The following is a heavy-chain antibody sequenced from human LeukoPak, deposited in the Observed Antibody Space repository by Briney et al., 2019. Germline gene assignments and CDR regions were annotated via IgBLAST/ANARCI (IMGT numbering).Heavy chain of an antibody. CDR3: ATLSRGHGFDI. V-gene: IGHV1-69*05. CDR2: FIPILRTP. CDR1: GGIDSSFA. Sequence: SVKVSFKISGGIDSSFALSWMRQAPAQGPEWMGGFIPILRTPKNAQKFQGRVTITTHESTDTFYMELSGLRVEDTAVYYSATLSRGHGFDIWGQGTTVTVS. J-gene: IGHJ3*02. D-gene: IGHD3-10*01.